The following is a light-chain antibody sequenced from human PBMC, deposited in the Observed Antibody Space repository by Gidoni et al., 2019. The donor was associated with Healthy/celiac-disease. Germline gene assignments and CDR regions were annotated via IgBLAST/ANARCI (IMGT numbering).Light chain of an antibody. V-gene: IGKV3-11*01. CDR1: QSVSSY. CDR2: DAS. Sequence: EIVLTQSPATLSLSPGERATLSCRASQSVSSYLAWYQQKPGQAPRLLIYDASNRATGIPARFSGSGSGTDFTLTISSLEAEDFAVYYCQQRSNWPRITFGPGTKVEIK. J-gene: IGKJ3*01. CDR3: QQRSNWPRIT.